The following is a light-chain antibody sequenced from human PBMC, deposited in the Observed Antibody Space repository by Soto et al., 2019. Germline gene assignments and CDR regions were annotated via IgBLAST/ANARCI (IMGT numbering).Light chain of an antibody. V-gene: IGKV1-39*01. CDR2: TAS. Sequence: DIQMTQSPSSLSASVGDRVTITCRASQSIITYLNWYQQKPGKAPKLLIYTASNLQSGVPSRFSGSGSGTDFTLTISSLQPEDFATYYCQQSRNTPFTFGPGTKVDIK. CDR3: QQSRNTPFT. J-gene: IGKJ3*01. CDR1: QSIITY.